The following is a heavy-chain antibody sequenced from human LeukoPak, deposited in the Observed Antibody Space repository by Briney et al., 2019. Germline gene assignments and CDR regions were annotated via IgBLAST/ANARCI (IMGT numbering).Heavy chain of an antibody. CDR2: ISSSGSTI. J-gene: IGHJ4*02. Sequence: GGSLRLSCAASGFTFSRYEMNWVRQAPGKGLEWVSYISSSGSTIYYADSVKGRFTISRDNAKNSLYLQMNSLRAEDTAVYYCARDSSLGGVRDYWGQGALVTVSS. V-gene: IGHV3-48*03. D-gene: IGHD3-16*01. CDR1: GFTFSRYE. CDR3: ARDSSLGGVRDY.